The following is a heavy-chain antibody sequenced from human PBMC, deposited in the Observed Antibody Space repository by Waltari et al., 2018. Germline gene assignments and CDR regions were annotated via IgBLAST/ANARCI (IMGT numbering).Heavy chain of an antibody. V-gene: IGHV1-2*04. Sequence: QVQLVQSGAEVKKPGASVKVSCEASGYTFDDYYLHWVRQAPGQGLEWMGWINPNSGVTFYAQKFQGWVTITRDTSISTAYMELHSLKSDETAVYYCAKSATRVEAIIGTHRFDPWGQGTLVTVSS. J-gene: IGHJ5*01. CDR2: INPNSGVT. CDR3: AKSATRVEAIIGTHRFDP. D-gene: IGHD1-26*01. CDR1: GYTFDDYY.